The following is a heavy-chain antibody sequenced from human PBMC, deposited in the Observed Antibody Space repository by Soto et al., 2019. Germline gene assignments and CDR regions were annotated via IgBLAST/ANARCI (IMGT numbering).Heavy chain of an antibody. D-gene: IGHD2-21*02. V-gene: IGHV3-21*01. J-gene: IGHJ4*02. CDR3: ARVFCRGDCYSPLDY. CDR2: ISSSDKYI. CDR1: GFTFSNFG. Sequence: GGSLRLSCVASGFTFSNFGLNWFRQAPGKGLEWVSSISSSDKYIYYADSVKGRFTISRDNAKNSLSLQMNSLRADDTAVYYCARVFCRGDCYSPLDYWGQGTLVTVSS.